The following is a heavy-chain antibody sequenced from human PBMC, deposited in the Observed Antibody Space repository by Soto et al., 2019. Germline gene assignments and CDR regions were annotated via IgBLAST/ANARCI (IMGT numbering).Heavy chain of an antibody. D-gene: IGHD6-19*01. J-gene: IGHJ4*02. V-gene: IGHV4-59*01. CDR2: IYYTGYT. CDR1: GGSISNYY. Sequence: QVQLQESGPGLVKPSETLSLTCTVSGGSISNYYWSWIRQPPGKGLEWIGYIYYTGYTNYNPSLESRVTISVDTSENQFSLRLSSVTAADTAIYYCARGRHWLDYWGQGTLVTVSS. CDR3: ARGRHWLDY.